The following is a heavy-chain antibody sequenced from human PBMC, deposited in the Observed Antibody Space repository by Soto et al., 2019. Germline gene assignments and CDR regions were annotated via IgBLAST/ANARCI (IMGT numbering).Heavy chain of an antibody. V-gene: IGHV3-23*01. CDR3: AKAPLVDFMITFVGVIPTEFDY. CDR1: GFTFSSYA. D-gene: IGHD3-16*02. Sequence: PGGSLRLSCAACGFTFSSYAMSWVRQAPGKGLEWVSAISGSGGSTYYADSVKGRFTISRDNSKNTLYLQMNSLRAEDTAVYYCAKAPLVDFMITFVGVIPTEFDYWCQGTLVTVSS. CDR2: ISGSGGST. J-gene: IGHJ4*02.